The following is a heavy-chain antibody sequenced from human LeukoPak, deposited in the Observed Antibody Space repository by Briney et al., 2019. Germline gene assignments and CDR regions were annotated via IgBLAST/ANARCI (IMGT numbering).Heavy chain of an antibody. CDR1: GYSFTNYW. CDR2: IYPGDSDT. J-gene: IGHJ6*03. V-gene: IGHV5-51*01. CDR3: ARRQYGYSSSPGYYYYMDV. D-gene: IGHD6-6*01. Sequence: PGESLKISCKGSGYSFTNYWIGWVRQMPGKGLEWMGIIYPGDSDTRYSPSFQGQVTISADKSISTAYLQWSSLKASDTAMYYCARRQYGYSSSPGYYYYMDVWGKGTTVTVSS.